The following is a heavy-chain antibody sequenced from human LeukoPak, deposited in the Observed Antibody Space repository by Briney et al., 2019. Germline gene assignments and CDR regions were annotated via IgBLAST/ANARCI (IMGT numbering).Heavy chain of an antibody. CDR3: TRTPSTVSTRIRFDY. J-gene: IGHJ4*02. CDR1: GFTFSIYN. V-gene: IGHV3-21*01. CDR2: ITTGSTFI. D-gene: IGHD2-21*02. Sequence: GGSLRLSCATSGFTFSIYNMNWVRQAPGKGLEWVLSITTGSTFISYADSVKGRFTTSRDNSKNSLFLQMNSLRAEDTAVYYCTRTPSTVSTRIRFDYWGQGTLLSVSS.